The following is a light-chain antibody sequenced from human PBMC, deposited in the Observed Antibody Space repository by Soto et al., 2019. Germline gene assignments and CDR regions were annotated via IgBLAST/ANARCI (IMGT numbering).Light chain of an antibody. CDR3: RSYTSSSTLVV. CDR1: SSDVGGYNY. Sequence: QSALTQPASVSGSPGQSITISCTGTSSDVGGYNYVSWYQQHPGKAPKLMIYDVSNRPSGVSNRVSGSKSGNTASLTISGLQAEDEADYYCRSYTSSSTLVVFGGGTQLTVL. V-gene: IGLV2-14*01. CDR2: DVS. J-gene: IGLJ2*01.